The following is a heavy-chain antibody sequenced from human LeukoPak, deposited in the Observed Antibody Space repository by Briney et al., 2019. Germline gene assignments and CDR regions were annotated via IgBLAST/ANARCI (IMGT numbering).Heavy chain of an antibody. CDR1: GDSVSSNSAA. V-gene: IGHV6-1*01. D-gene: IGHD3-10*01. Sequence: SQTLSLTCAISGDSVSSNSAAWNWIRQSPSRGLEWLGRTYYRAKWYNDYAVSVKSRITINPDTSKNQFSLHLNSVTPEDTAVYYCARVRLWFGDLSDFDYWGQGTLVTVSS. J-gene: IGHJ4*02. CDR3: ARVRLWFGDLSDFDY. CDR2: TYYRAKWYN.